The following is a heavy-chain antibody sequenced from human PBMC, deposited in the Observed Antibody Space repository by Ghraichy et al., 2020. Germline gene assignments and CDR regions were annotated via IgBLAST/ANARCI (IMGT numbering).Heavy chain of an antibody. D-gene: IGHD2-2*02. CDR1: GGSISSYY. CDR2: IYYSGST. V-gene: IGHV4-59*01. J-gene: IGHJ5*02. Sequence: SETLSLTCTVSGGSISSYYWNWIRQPPGKGLEWIGYIYYSGSTNYNPSLKSRVTISVDTSKNQFSLKLSSVTAADTAVYYCARGRDIVVVPAAIPNWFDPWGQVSLVNVSS. CDR3: ARGRDIVVVPAAIPNWFDP.